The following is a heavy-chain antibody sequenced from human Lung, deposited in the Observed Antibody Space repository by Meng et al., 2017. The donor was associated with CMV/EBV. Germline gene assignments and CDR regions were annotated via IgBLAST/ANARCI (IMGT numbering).Heavy chain of an antibody. D-gene: IGHD1-26*01. CDR1: GGTIKINSFY. V-gene: IGHV4-39*01. CDR2: VFYSGST. Sequence: SXTLSLTCAVSGGTIKINSFYWAWIRQTPGQGLEWIGSVFYSGSTYYNPSLKSRVTISVDTSKNQFSLNVYSVTAADTAVFYCARHFGSGRYPFDYWGQGXLVTVSS. CDR3: ARHFGSGRYPFDY. J-gene: IGHJ4*02.